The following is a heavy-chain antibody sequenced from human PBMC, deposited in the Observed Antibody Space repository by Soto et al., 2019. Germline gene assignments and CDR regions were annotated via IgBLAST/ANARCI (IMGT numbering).Heavy chain of an antibody. D-gene: IGHD3-22*01. V-gene: IGHV3-15*07. CDR3: TTDSYITSIIVRFDY. CDR2: VKSKNDGGTT. CDR1: GFTFSNAW. J-gene: IGHJ4*01. Sequence: KAGGSLRLSCAASGFTFSNAWINWVRQAPGKGLEWVGRVKSKNDGGTTDFAAPVKGRFAISRDDSKNMVYLEMNSLQTEDTAIYYCTTDSYITSIIVRFDYWGHGTLVTVSS.